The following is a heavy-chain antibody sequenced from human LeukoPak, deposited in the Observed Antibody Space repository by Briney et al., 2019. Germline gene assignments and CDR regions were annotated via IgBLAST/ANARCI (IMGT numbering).Heavy chain of an antibody. CDR3: AKGGSYTIDY. CDR2: ISWNSGSI. CDR1: GFTFDDYA. V-gene: IGHV3-9*01. Sequence: PGRSLRLSCAASGFTFDDYAMHWVRQAPGEGLEWVSGISWNSGSIGYADSVKGRFTISRDNAKNSLYLQMNSLGAEDTALYYCAKGGSYTIDYWGQGILVSVSS. J-gene: IGHJ4*02. D-gene: IGHD1-26*01.